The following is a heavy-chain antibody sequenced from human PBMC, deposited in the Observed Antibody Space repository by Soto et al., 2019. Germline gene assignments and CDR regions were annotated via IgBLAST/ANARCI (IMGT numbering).Heavy chain of an antibody. J-gene: IGHJ5*02. CDR1: GGTFSSYA. V-gene: IGHV1-69*13. CDR2: IIPIFGTA. CDR3: ARVTIFGVALYNWFDP. Sequence: SVKVSCKASGGTFSSYAISWVRQAPGQGLEWMGGIIPIFGTANYAQKFQGRVTITADESTSTAYMELSSPRSEDTAVYYCARVTIFGVALYNWFDPWGQGTQVTVSS. D-gene: IGHD3-3*01.